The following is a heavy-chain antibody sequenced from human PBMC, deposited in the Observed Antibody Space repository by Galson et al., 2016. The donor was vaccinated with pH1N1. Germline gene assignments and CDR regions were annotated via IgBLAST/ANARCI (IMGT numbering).Heavy chain of an antibody. CDR1: GYTFSNYG. Sequence: SVKVSCKASGYTFSNYGLTWVRQAPGQGLEWMGWISAYDGNTIYAQRFQGRVTMTTDTSTSTADMELGSLRAEDTAVYYCAKDQDSEGRYDAFDIWGQGTMVTVSS. J-gene: IGHJ3*02. D-gene: IGHD6-19*01. CDR3: AKDQDSEGRYDAFDI. CDR2: ISAYDGNT. V-gene: IGHV1-18*01.